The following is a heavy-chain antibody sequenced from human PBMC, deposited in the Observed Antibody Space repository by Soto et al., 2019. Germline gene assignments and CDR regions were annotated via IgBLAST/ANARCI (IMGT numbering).Heavy chain of an antibody. CDR3: ARLVVVPATENYYYYYGMDV. J-gene: IGHJ6*02. CDR2: IYYSGST. Sequence: SLTCTVSGGSISSSSYYWGWIRQPPGKGLEWIGSIYYSGSTYYNPSLKSRVTISVDTFKNQFSLKLSSVTAADTAVYYCARLVVVPATENYYYYYGMDVWGQGTTVTVSS. V-gene: IGHV4-39*01. CDR1: GGSISSSSYY. D-gene: IGHD2-2*01.